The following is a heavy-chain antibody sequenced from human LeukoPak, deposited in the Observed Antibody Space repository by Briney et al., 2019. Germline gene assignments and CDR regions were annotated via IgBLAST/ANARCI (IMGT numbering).Heavy chain of an antibody. CDR1: GGSISSYY. CDR3: ARVAMDAFDI. Sequence: SETLSLTCTVSGGSISSYYWSWIRQPPGKGLEWIGYIYYSGSTNYNPSLKSRVTISVDTSKNQFSLKLSSVTAADTAVYYCARVAMDAFDIWGQGTIVTVSS. CDR2: IYYSGST. J-gene: IGHJ3*02. V-gene: IGHV4-59*12.